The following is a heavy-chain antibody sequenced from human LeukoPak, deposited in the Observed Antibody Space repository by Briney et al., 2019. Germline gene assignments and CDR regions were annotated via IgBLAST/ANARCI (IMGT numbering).Heavy chain of an antibody. D-gene: IGHD2-2*01. CDR1: GGSISSGLYS. J-gene: IGHJ5*02. V-gene: IGHV4-30-2*01. CDR2: IYHTGST. Sequence: SETLSLTCDVSGGSISSGLYSWSWIRQPLGKGLEWIGYIYHTGSTCYNPSLKSRVTISVDTSKNQFSLRLSSVTAADTAVYYCARLQYCSGTSCYWFDTWGQGTLVTVSS. CDR3: ARLQYCSGTSCYWFDT.